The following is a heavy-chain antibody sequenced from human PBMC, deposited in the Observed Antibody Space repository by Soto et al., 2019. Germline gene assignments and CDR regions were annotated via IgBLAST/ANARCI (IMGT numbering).Heavy chain of an antibody. Sequence: PGGSLRLSCAASGFTFSDYYMSWIRQAPGKGLEWVSYISGSGSPIYYTDSVKGRFTISRDNAENSLYLQMNSLRAEDTAVYFCARDRNPVVAAKLVYAFDIWGQGTMVTVSS. J-gene: IGHJ3*02. CDR2: ISGSGSPI. CDR3: ARDRNPVVAAKLVYAFDI. CDR1: GFTFSDYY. V-gene: IGHV3-11*01. D-gene: IGHD2-15*01.